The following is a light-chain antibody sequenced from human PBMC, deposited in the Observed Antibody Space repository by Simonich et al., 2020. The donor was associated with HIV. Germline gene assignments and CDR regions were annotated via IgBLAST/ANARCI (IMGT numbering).Light chain of an antibody. CDR2: DVT. J-gene: IGLJ3*02. CDR3: SSYTSSSTLV. CDR1: SSDVGGYNY. Sequence: QSALTQPASVSGSPGQSITISCTGTSSDVGGYNYVSWYQQPPGKAPKLMIYDVTKRPSGVSNRFSGSKSGNTASLTISGLQAEDEADYYCSSYTSSSTLVFGGGTKVTVL. V-gene: IGLV2-14*01.